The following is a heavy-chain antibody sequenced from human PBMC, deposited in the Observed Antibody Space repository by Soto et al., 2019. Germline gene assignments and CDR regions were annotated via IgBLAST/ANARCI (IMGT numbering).Heavy chain of an antibody. D-gene: IGHD2-8*01. CDR2: MNPNNGDT. CDR1: GYTFSSFE. CDR3: ARWVSATDFDS. V-gene: IGHV1-8*01. Sequence: QVRLVQSGAEVKKPGASVKVSSKASGYTFSSFEIHWVRQAAGQGLEWMGWMNPNNGDTGHAQKFQGRVTMTRNTSISTAFMELRSLRSEDTAMFYCARWVSATDFDSWGQGTLVTVSS. J-gene: IGHJ4*02.